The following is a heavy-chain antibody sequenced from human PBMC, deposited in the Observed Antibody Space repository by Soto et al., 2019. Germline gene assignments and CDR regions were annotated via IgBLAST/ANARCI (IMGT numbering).Heavy chain of an antibody. D-gene: IGHD2-21*02. J-gene: IGHJ6*02. V-gene: IGHV4-59*01. Sequence: KPSETLSLTCTVSGGSISRYYWSWIRQPPGKGLEWIGYMYNTGSTVYNPPFKSRVTISVDTSKNQFSLKLNSVTAADTAVYYCARDLWGYCGTDCYPLDVWGQGTTVTVS. CDR2: MYNTGST. CDR3: ARDLWGYCGTDCYPLDV. CDR1: GGSISRYY.